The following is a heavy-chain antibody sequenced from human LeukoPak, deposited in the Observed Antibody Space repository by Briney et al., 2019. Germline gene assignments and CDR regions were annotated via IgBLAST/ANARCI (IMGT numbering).Heavy chain of an antibody. Sequence: AQTLSLTCTVSGGSINSGGYYWNWVRQRPGKGLEWIAYIYYSGSTYYNPSLKSRLTISVDTSKNQFSLKLSSVTAADTAIYFCARCISGYYCPYWGQGTLGTVSS. D-gene: IGHD3-22*01. V-gene: IGHV4-31*03. CDR2: IYYSGST. J-gene: IGHJ4*02. CDR1: GGSINSGGYY. CDR3: ARCISGYYCPY.